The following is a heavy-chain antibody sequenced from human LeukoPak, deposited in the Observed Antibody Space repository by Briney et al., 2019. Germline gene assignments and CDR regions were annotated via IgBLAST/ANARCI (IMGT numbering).Heavy chain of an antibody. J-gene: IGHJ4*02. V-gene: IGHV3-30-3*01. CDR1: GFTFSSYA. Sequence: PGGSLRLSCAASGFTFSSYAMHWVRQAPGKGLEWVAVISYDGSNKYYADSVKGRFTISRDNSKNTLYLQMNSLRAEDTAVYYCARALSRVGEAFDYWGQGTLVTVSS. CDR3: ARALSRVGEAFDY. D-gene: IGHD2-15*01. CDR2: ISYDGSNK.